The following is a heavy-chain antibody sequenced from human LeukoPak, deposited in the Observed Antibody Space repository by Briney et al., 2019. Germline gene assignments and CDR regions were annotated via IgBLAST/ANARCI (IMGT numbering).Heavy chain of an antibody. V-gene: IGHV3-33*01. CDR2: IWNDGSHK. Sequence: PGRSLRLSCAAAAFTVSSYGMYWVRQAPGRGLEWVAVIWNDGSHKYYADSVKGRFTISRDNSKNTLYLQMNSLRAEDTAVYYCARLGGYEKGYVFDIWGQGTMVTVSS. CDR1: AFTVSSYG. J-gene: IGHJ3*02. CDR3: ARLGGYEKGYVFDI. D-gene: IGHD5-12*01.